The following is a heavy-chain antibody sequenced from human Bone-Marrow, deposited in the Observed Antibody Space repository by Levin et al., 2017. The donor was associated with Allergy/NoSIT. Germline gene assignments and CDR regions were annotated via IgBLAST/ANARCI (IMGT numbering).Heavy chain of an antibody. CDR2: MSFDESRE. Sequence: GESLKISCVASRFTFDDYGMHWVRQAPGEGLEWVALMSFDESREYYADSVKGRFTISRDNSRNTLYLQMTSLRAEDTAVYYCAKDGRVALAGTPYFSHWGQGTLVTVSS. V-gene: IGHV3-30*18. CDR3: AKDGRVALAGTPYFSH. CDR1: RFTFDDYG. J-gene: IGHJ4*02. D-gene: IGHD6-19*01.